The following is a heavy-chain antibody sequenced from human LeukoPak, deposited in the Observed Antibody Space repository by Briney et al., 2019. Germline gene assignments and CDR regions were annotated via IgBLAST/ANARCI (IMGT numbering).Heavy chain of an antibody. CDR3: ARDSNEVSGSSYYYYYYKDV. V-gene: IGHV1-46*01. CDR1: GYTFTSYY. Sequence: ASVKVSCKASGYTFTSYYMHWVRQAPGQGLEWMGIINPSGGSTSYAQKFQGRVTMTRDTPTSTVYMELSSLRSEDTAVYYCARDSNEVSGSSYYYYYYKDVWGKGTTVTVSS. D-gene: IGHD3-10*01. J-gene: IGHJ6*03. CDR2: INPSGGST.